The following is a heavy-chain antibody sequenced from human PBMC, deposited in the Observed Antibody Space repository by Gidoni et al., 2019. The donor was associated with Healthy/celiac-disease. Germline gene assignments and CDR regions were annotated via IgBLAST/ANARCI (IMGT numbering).Heavy chain of an antibody. CDR2: IWYDGSNK. J-gene: IGHJ6*02. D-gene: IGHD6-19*01. V-gene: IGHV3-33*01. CDR3: ARDALAVALNYYYYGMDV. Sequence: GKGLEWAAVIWYDGSNKYYADSVKGRFTISRDNSKNTLYLQMNSLRAEDTAVYYCARDALAVALNYYYYGMDVWGQGTTVTVSS.